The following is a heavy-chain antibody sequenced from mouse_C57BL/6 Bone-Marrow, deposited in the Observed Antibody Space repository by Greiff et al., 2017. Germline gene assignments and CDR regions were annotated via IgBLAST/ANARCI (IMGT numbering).Heavy chain of an antibody. Sequence: DVKLQESGPELVKPGASVKMSCKASGYTFTDYNMHWVKQSHGKSLEWIGYINPNNGGTSYNQKFKGKATLTVNKSSSTAYMELRSLTSEDSAVYYCARHYLLLRSYFDYWGQGTTLTVSS. CDR1: GYTFTDYN. CDR2: INPNNGGT. D-gene: IGHD1-1*01. V-gene: IGHV1-22*01. CDR3: ARHYLLLRSYFDY. J-gene: IGHJ2*01.